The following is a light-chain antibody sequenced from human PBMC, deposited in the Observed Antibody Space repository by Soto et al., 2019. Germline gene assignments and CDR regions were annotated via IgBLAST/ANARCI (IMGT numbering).Light chain of an antibody. CDR3: CSYAGSYVV. V-gene: IGLV2-23*01. Sequence: QSALTQPASVSGSPGQSITISCTGTSSDVGSYNLVSWDQQHPGKAPKLMIYEGSKRPSGVSNRFSGSKSGNTASLTISGLPAVDDADFYCCSYAGSYVVFGGGTKLTVL. J-gene: IGLJ2*01. CDR1: SSDVGSYNL. CDR2: EGS.